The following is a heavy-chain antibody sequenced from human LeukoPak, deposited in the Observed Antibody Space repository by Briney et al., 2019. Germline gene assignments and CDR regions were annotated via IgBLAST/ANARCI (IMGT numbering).Heavy chain of an antibody. CDR2: IKQDGSEK. J-gene: IGHJ4*02. Sequence: GGSLRLSCAASGFTFSSYWMSWVRQAPGKGLEWVANIKQDGSEKYYVDSVRGRFTISRDNAKNSLYLQMNSLRAEDTAVYYCVTGRGRDSSGYYPLWGRGTLVTVSS. CDR1: GFTFSSYW. D-gene: IGHD3-22*01. V-gene: IGHV3-7*03. CDR3: VTGRGRDSSGYYPL.